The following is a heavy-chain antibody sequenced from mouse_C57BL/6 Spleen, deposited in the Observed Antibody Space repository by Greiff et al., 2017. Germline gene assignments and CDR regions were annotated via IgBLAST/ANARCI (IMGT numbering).Heavy chain of an antibody. J-gene: IGHJ4*01. CDR1: GFTFSSYA. Sequence: EVKVEASGEGLVKPGGSLKLSCAASGFTFSSYAMSWVRQTPEKRLEWVAYISSGGDYIYYADTAQGRFTITRDNARNTLYLQMSSLKSEDTAMYYCTRERDYGYAMDYWGQGTSVTVSS. CDR2: ISSGGDYI. CDR3: TRERDYGYAMDY. V-gene: IGHV5-9-1*02. D-gene: IGHD2-4*01.